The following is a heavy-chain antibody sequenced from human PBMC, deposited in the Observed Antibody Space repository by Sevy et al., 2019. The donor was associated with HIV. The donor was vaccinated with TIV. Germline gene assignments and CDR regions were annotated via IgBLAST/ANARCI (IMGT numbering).Heavy chain of an antibody. J-gene: IGHJ6*03. Sequence: SLRLSCAASGFIFSTYSMNWVRQAPGKGLEWVSSVSSSSGYIYYADSVKGRFTISRDNAKNSLYLEMNSLRAEDTAVYFCARGHVVVPGAAPYYYYHMDVWGKGTTVTVSS. CDR3: ARGHVVVPGAAPYYYYHMDV. CDR1: GFIFSTYS. CDR2: VSSSSGYI. D-gene: IGHD2-2*01. V-gene: IGHV3-21*01.